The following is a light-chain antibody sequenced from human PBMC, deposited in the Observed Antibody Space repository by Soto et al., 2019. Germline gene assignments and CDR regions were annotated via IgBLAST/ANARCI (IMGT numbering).Light chain of an antibody. CDR3: QQYGSFPPT. J-gene: IGKJ1*01. CDR1: RGVTNNY. V-gene: IGKV3-20*01. CDR2: GTS. Sequence: EIALTQSQGTLSLSPGESATLSCRASRGVTNNYLACYQRKPGQAPRLLIYGTSYRATDIPRRFSGSGSGTDLTLTIARRETEDFEVHYCQQYGSFPPTFGQESKVDNK.